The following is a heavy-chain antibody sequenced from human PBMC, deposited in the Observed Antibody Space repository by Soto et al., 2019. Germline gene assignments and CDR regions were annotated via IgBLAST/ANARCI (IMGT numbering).Heavy chain of an antibody. CDR3: AKGGHGASDGVDY. CDR1: GFTFSSYG. Sequence: QVQLVESGGGVVQPGRSLRLSCAASGFTFSSYGMHWVRQAPGKGLEWVAVISYDGSNKYYADSVKGRFTISRDNSKNTLYRQMNGLRAEDTAVYYCAKGGHGASDGVDYWGQGTLVTVSS. CDR2: ISYDGSNK. J-gene: IGHJ4*02. V-gene: IGHV3-30*18. D-gene: IGHD4-17*01.